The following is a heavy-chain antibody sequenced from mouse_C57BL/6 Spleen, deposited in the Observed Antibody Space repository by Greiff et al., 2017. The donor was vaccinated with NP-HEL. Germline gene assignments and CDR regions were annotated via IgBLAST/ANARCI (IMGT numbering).Heavy chain of an antibody. CDR2: INPSSGYT. Sequence: VQLQQSGAELAKPGASVKLSCKASGYTFTSYWMHWVKQRPGQGLEWIGYINPSSGYTKYNQKFKDKATLTADKYSSTAYMQLSSLTYEDSSVYYCARPLYGNYVGYAMDYWGQGTSVTVSS. CDR1: GYTFTSYW. D-gene: IGHD2-1*01. J-gene: IGHJ4*01. V-gene: IGHV1-7*01. CDR3: ARPLYGNYVGYAMDY.